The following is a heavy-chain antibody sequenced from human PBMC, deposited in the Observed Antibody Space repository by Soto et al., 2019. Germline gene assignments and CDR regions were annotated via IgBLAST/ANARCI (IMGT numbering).Heavy chain of an antibody. J-gene: IGHJ4*02. V-gene: IGHV1-69*02. CDR3: AKGEAGGDEFPSGKSLDY. Sequence: QVQLVQSGAEVKRPGSSVKVSCKASGGTFNSYTISWVRQDPGQGLEWMGRIIPVLNVASNAQKFQGRIMITADKSTRTAYMELISLTSEDTAVYFCAKGEAGGDEFPSGKSLDYWGQRTLVTVSS. D-gene: IGHD3-16*01. CDR1: GGTFNSYT. CDR2: IIPVLNVA.